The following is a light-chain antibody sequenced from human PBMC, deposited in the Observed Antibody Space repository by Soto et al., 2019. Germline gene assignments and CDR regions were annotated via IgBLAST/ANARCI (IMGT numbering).Light chain of an antibody. CDR2: DES. CDR3: QQLNTFPPFFT. J-gene: IGKJ3*01. Sequence: GNRGTITCRASQGIRSFLAWYQQRLGKAPELLIYDESTLRPVGESRFSGSGSGTEFTLTISSLQPEDFATYFCQQLNTFPPFFTFGPGTKVDIK. CDR1: QGIRSF. V-gene: IGKV1-9*01.